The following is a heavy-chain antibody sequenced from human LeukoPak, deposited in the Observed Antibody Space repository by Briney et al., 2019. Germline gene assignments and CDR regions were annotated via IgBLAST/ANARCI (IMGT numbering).Heavy chain of an antibody. D-gene: IGHD6-6*01. CDR1: GGSISSYY. V-gene: IGHV4-4*07. Sequence: PSETLSLTCTVSGGSISSYYWSWIRQPAGKGLEWIGRIYTSGSTNYNPSLKSRVTMSVDTSKNQFSLKLSSVTAADTAVYYCAREGKYSSSQNYYYYYMDVWGKGTTVTVSS. CDR3: AREGKYSSSQNYYYYYMDV. J-gene: IGHJ6*03. CDR2: IYTSGST.